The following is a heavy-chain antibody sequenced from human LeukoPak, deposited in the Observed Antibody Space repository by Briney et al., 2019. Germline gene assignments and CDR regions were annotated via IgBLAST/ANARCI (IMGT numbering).Heavy chain of an antibody. Sequence: WGSLTHAFVASGFSFGSYYMHWVRQAPGKGLVWVSRINIDGSDTNYADSVKGRFTISRDNTRSTLYLQMDSLRAEDTAVYYCARAYTVALRNEAYWGQGTLVTVSS. CDR1: GFSFGSYY. J-gene: IGHJ4*02. CDR3: ARAYTVALRNEAY. V-gene: IGHV3-74*01. D-gene: IGHD3-16*01. CDR2: INIDGSDT.